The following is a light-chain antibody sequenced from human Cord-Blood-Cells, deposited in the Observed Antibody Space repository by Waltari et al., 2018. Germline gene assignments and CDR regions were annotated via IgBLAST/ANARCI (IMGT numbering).Light chain of an antibody. CDR1: SRDVGSYNI. CDR2: EGS. CDR3: CSYAGSSTLYV. J-gene: IGLJ1*01. Sequence: QSALTHPTSVSGSPGQSITISCTGTSRDVGSYNIVSRYQQHPGKAPKLMIYEGSKRPSGVSNRFSGSKSGNTASLTISGLQAEDEADYYCCSYAGSSTLYVFGTGTKVTVL. V-gene: IGLV2-23*03.